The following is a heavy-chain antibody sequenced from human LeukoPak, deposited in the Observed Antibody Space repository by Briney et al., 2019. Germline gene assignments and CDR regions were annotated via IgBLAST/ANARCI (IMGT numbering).Heavy chain of an antibody. Sequence: GSLRLSCAASGFTFSSYSMNWVRQAPGKGLEWVSSISSSSSSYIYYADSVKGRFTISRDNAKNSLYLQMNSLRVEDTAVYYCARQGVSLARDFDSWGQGTLVTVSS. D-gene: IGHD3-10*01. CDR2: ISSSSSSYI. J-gene: IGHJ4*02. CDR3: ARQGVSLARDFDS. CDR1: GFTFSSYS. V-gene: IGHV3-21*01.